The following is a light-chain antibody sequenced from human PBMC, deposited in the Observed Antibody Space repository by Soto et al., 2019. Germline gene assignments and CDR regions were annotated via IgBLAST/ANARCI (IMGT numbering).Light chain of an antibody. CDR2: GAS. CDR3: KQYGTSPRGT. V-gene: IGKV3-20*01. CDR1: QSVSSTF. J-gene: IGKJ1*01. Sequence: DIVLTQSPCTLSLSPGERATLSCRASQSVSSTFFAWYHQKPGQAPRHLMFGASNRATGIPDRFSGSGSGIDFTLTISRLEPEAFAMYYCKQYGTSPRGTFGQGTPVEFK.